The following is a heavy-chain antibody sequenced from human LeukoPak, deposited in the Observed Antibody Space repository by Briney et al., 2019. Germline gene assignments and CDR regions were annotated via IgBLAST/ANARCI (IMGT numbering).Heavy chain of an antibody. V-gene: IGHV4-34*01. Sequence: SETLSLTCAVYGGSFSGYCWSWIRQPPGKGLEWIGEINHSGSTNYNPSLKSRVTISVNTSKNQFSLKLSSVTAADTAVYYCARCPGSWSGYDAFDIWGQGTMVTVSS. J-gene: IGHJ3*02. CDR3: ARCPGSWSGYDAFDI. CDR1: GGSFSGYC. D-gene: IGHD6-13*01. CDR2: INHSGST.